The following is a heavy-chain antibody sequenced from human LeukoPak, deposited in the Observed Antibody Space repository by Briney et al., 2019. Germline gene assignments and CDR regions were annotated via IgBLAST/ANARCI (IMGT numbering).Heavy chain of an antibody. V-gene: IGHV3-23*01. CDR2: ISSGGGVT. Sequence: SGGSLRLSCAASGFTFSTYAMSWVRQAPGKGLEWVSVISSGGGVTHYADSVEGRFTISRDNSKNTLFLQVNSLRAEDTAMYYCARETYGRFDYWGQGTLVTVSS. D-gene: IGHD1-26*01. J-gene: IGHJ4*02. CDR3: ARETYGRFDY. CDR1: GFTFSTYA.